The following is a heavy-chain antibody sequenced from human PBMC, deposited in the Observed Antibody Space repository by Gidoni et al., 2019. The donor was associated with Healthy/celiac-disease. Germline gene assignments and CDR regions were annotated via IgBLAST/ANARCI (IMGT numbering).Heavy chain of an antibody. CDR3: AKGRRIAVAGTPSDY. Sequence: QVQLVESGGGVVQPGRSLRLSCAASGFTFSSYGMHWVRQAPGKGLEWVAFISYDGSNKYYADSVKGRFTISRDNSKNTLYLQMNSLRAEDTAVYYCAKGRRIAVAGTPSDYWGQGTLVTVSS. CDR1: GFTFSSYG. J-gene: IGHJ4*02. CDR2: ISYDGSNK. V-gene: IGHV3-30*18. D-gene: IGHD6-19*01.